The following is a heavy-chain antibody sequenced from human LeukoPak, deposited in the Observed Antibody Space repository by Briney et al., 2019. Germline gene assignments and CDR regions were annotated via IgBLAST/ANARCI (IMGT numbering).Heavy chain of an antibody. CDR2: VHPNSGNT. D-gene: IGHD1-14*01. CDR1: GYPFTTYE. CDR3: ARGPRNDP. Sequence: ASVKVSCKTSGYPFTTYEINWVRQAAGQGLEWMGWVHPNSGNTAYAQKFQGRVTMTRDTSISTTYMELSGLRSDDAAVYFCARGPRNDPWGQGTLVTVSS. J-gene: IGHJ5*02. V-gene: IGHV1-8*01.